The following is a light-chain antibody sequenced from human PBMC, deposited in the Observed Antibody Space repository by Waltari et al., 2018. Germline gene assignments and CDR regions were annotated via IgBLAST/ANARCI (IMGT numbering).Light chain of an antibody. V-gene: IGKV3-20*01. CDR2: ATS. CDR3: QQYGSSPST. Sequence: EIVLRQSPGTLSLSPGERATLSCRATESVSSSYLGWYQQKPGQAPRLLICATSNRATGIPDRFSGSGSGTDFTLTISRLESEDFAVYYCQQYGSSPSTFGQGTRLEIK. J-gene: IGKJ5*01. CDR1: ESVSSSY.